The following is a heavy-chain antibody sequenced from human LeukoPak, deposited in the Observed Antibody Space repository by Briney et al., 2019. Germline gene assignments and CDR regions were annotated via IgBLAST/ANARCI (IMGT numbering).Heavy chain of an antibody. J-gene: IGHJ4*02. CDR2: VDPEDGET. Sequence: GATVKISCKASGYTFTDYYMHWVQQAPGKGLEWMGRVDPEDGETIYAEKFQGRVTITADTSTDTAYMELSSLRSEDTAVYYCARDHGYSYGSNYFDYWGQGTLVTVSS. CDR3: ARDHGYSYGSNYFDY. D-gene: IGHD5-18*01. CDR1: GYTFTDYY. V-gene: IGHV1-69-2*01.